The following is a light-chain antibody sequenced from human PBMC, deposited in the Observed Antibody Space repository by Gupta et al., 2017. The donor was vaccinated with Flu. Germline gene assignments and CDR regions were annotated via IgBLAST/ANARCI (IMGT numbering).Light chain of an antibody. Sequence: QQKPGKAPNLLIFEASTLETGAPSRFRGSGSATDFTLTINGLQPDDFATYHCQQYYSFPSFGPGTKVEIK. CDR2: EAS. V-gene: IGKV1-5*03. CDR3: QQYYSFPS. J-gene: IGKJ3*01.